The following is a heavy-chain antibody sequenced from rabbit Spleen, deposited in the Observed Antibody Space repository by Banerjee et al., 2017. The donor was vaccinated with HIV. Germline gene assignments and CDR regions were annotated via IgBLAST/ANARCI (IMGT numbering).Heavy chain of an antibody. CDR3: ARDTTTNVFGYGYGFSL. CDR2: IDPVFGIT. V-gene: IGHV1S7*01. Sequence: HLEASGGGLVQPGGPLKLSCTASVFTLSSYYMNWGRQAPGKGLEWIGYIDPVFGITYYANWVNGRFSISRENAQNTVFLQMTSLTAADTATYFCARDTTTNVFGYGYGFSLWGPGTLVTVS. D-gene: IGHD3-1*01. J-gene: IGHJ4*01. CDR1: VFTLSSYY.